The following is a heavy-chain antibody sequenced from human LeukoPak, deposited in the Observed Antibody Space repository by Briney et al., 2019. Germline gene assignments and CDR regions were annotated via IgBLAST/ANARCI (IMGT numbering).Heavy chain of an antibody. CDR3: AKDRGWPIDY. D-gene: IGHD6-19*01. V-gene: IGHV3-30*18. CDR1: GFTFSSYG. Sequence: GRSLRPSCAASGFTFSSYGMHWVRQAPGKGLEWVAVISYDGSNKYHADSVKGRFTISRDNSKNTLYLQMNSLRAEDTAVYYCAKDRGWPIDYWGQGTLVTVSS. J-gene: IGHJ4*02. CDR2: ISYDGSNK.